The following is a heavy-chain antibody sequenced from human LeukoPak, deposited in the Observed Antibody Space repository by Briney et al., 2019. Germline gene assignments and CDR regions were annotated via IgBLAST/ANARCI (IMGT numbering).Heavy chain of an antibody. J-gene: IGHJ4*02. Sequence: GGSLRLSCGASGFIFSSYWMHWVRQAPGKGLEWVSHIDSEGISATYGDPAKGRFTMSRGNAKNTVYLQMNSLRAEDTAVYYCTRGTSVVAGIDFWGQGTLVTVSS. CDR3: TRGTSVVAGIDF. D-gene: IGHD2-15*01. CDR2: IDSEGISA. V-gene: IGHV3-74*01. CDR1: GFIFSSYW.